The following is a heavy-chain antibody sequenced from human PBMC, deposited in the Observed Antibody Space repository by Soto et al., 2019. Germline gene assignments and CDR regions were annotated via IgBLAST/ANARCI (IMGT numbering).Heavy chain of an antibody. J-gene: IGHJ4*02. D-gene: IGHD3-10*01. Sequence: GGSLRLSCAASGFIFSNFAMYWVRRAPGKGLEWVSSIRQSGDRSSYADSAKGRFTISRDNSKNTFYLQMNGLRLDDTAVYYCVTAVRTRLDNWGPGTLVTVSS. V-gene: IGHV3-23*01. CDR3: VTAVRTRLDN. CDR2: IRQSGDRS. CDR1: GFIFSNFA.